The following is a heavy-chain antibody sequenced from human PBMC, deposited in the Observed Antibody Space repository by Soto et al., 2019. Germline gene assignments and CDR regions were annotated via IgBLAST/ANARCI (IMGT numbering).Heavy chain of an antibody. J-gene: IGHJ6*02. CDR3: AKDNGPRGPKLYSYYYGMDV. CDR2: IRWDGGST. Sequence: PGGSLRLYCAASGFTFDDYTMHWVRQAPGKGLAWVSLIRWDGGSTYYADSVKGRFTISRDNSKNSLYLQMNSLRTDDTALYYCAKDNGPRGPKLYSYYYGMDVWGQGTTVTVSS. D-gene: IGHD3-10*02. CDR1: GFTFDDYT. V-gene: IGHV3-43*01.